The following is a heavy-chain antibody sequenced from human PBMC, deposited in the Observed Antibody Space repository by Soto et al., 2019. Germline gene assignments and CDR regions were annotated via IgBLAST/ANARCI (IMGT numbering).Heavy chain of an antibody. CDR1: GYTFTGYY. J-gene: IGHJ4*02. D-gene: IGHD3-22*01. CDR2: INPNSGGT. Sequence: ASVKVSCKASGYTFTGYYMHWVRQAPGQGLEWMGWINPNSGGTNYAQKFQGWVTMTRDTSISTAYMELSRLRSDDTAVYYCARELHYYDSSGYHLTPFDYWGQGTLVTVSS. V-gene: IGHV1-2*04. CDR3: ARELHYYDSSGYHLTPFDY.